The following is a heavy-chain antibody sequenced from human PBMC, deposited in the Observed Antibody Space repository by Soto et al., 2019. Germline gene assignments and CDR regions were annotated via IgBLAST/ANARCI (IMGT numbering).Heavy chain of an antibody. CDR1: GGSISSYY. J-gene: IGHJ3*02. CDR3: ARDTKQQLVLAFDI. V-gene: IGHV4-59*01. D-gene: IGHD6-13*01. CDR2: IYYSGST. Sequence: KSSETLSLTCTVSGGSISSYYWSWIRQPPGKGLEWIGYIYYSGSTNYNPSLKSRVTISVDTSKNQFSLKLSSVTAADTAVYYCARDTKQQLVLAFDIWGQGTMVTVS.